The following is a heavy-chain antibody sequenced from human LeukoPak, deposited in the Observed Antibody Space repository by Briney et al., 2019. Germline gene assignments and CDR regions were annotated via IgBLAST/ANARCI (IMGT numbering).Heavy chain of an antibody. J-gene: IGHJ4*02. D-gene: IGHD3-22*01. V-gene: IGHV1-18*01. CDR1: GYTFTSYG. Sequence: ASVKVSCKASGYTFTSYGISWVRQAPGQGLEWLGCISAHNGKTNYAQKFQDRVTMTTDTSTRTAYTELRSLRSDDTAVYYCARGRGFYDSSAYYRFDYWGQGTLVTVSS. CDR2: ISAHNGKT. CDR3: ARGRGFYDSSAYYRFDY.